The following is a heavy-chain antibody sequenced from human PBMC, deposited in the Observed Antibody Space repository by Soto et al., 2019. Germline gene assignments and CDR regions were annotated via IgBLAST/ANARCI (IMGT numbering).Heavy chain of an antibody. J-gene: IGHJ3*02. CDR3: ARDRPFWSGYYTDAFDI. CDR1: GYTFTSYG. D-gene: IGHD3-3*01. Sequence: ASVKVSCKASGYTFTSYGISWVRQAPGQGLEWMGWISAYNGNTNYAQKLQGRVTMTTDTSTSTAYMELRSLRSDDTAVYCCARDRPFWSGYYTDAFDIWGQGTMVTVSS. CDR2: ISAYNGNT. V-gene: IGHV1-18*01.